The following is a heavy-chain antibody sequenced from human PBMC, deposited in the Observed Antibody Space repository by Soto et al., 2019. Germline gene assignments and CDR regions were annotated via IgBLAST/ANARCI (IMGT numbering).Heavy chain of an antibody. CDR1: GFTFSSSA. CDR2: IVLGNGNT. J-gene: IGHJ5*02. Sequence: AVKVSCKASGFTFSSSAVQWVRQARGQRLEWIGWIVLGNGNTNYAQKFQERVTITRDMSTSTAYMEVRSLTSDDTAVYYCATRIGNIGWYWLDTWGQGTLVTVSS. CDR3: ATRIGNIGWYWLDT. D-gene: IGHD6-19*01. V-gene: IGHV1-58*01.